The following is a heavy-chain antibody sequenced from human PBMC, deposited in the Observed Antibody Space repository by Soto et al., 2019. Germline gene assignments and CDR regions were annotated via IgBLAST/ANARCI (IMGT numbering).Heavy chain of an antibody. CDR1: TFTFTGYA. D-gene: IGHD1-26*01. CDR3: AKDLTYGATPGGALDI. V-gene: IGHV3-23*01. CDR2: ISSSSDNT. J-gene: IGHJ3*02. Sequence: LRLSCAASTFTFTGYAMSWVRQAPWKGLEWVSGISSSSDNTYYADSVKGRFTISRDNSKNTLYVQMNSVRAEDTAVYYCAKDLTYGATPGGALDIWGQGTKVTVSS.